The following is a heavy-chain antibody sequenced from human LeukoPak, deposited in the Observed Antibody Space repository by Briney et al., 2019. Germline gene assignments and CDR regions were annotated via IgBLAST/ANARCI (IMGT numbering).Heavy chain of an antibody. CDR2: ISAYNGNT. Sequence: GASVKVSCKASGYTFTSYGISWVRQAPGQGLEWMGWISAYNGNTNYAQRLQGRVTMTTDTSTSTAYMELRSLRSDDTAVYYCARDGYCSSTSCYQLDPWGQGTLVTVSS. J-gene: IGHJ5*02. CDR3: ARDGYCSSTSCYQLDP. CDR1: GYTFTSYG. D-gene: IGHD2-2*01. V-gene: IGHV1-18*01.